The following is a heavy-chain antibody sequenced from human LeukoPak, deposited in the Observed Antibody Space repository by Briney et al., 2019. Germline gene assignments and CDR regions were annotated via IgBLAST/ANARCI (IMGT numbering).Heavy chain of an antibody. D-gene: IGHD3-10*01. CDR1: GFTFSSYA. CDR2: ISKSGNNT. CDR3: GKLFYSSGMYHFDY. V-gene: IGHV3-23*05. Sequence: GGSLRLSCAASGFTFSSYAMTWVRQAPGKGLEWVSGISKSGNNTYYADSVAGRLTISRDNSKNTLYLQMNSLRAEDTAVFYCGKLFYSSGMYHFDYWGQGTLVTVSS. J-gene: IGHJ4*02.